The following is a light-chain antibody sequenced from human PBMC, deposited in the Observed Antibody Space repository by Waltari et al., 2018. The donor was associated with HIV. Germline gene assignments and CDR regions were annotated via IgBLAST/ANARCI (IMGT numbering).Light chain of an antibody. Sequence: QSTLTQPRSVSGSPGQSVTISCTGTSSDVGRYDYVSWYQQHPGTAPKLIIYDVTTRPSWVPDRFSGSKSGNTASLTISGLQAGDESDFYCCSYAGGYTLVFGGGTKLTVL. J-gene: IGLJ2*01. CDR1: SSDVGRYDY. CDR2: DVT. V-gene: IGLV2-11*01. CDR3: CSYAGGYTLV.